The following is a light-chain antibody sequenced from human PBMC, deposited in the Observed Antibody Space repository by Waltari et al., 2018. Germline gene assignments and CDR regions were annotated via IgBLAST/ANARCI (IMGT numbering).Light chain of an antibody. CDR2: GAS. CDR3: QQYNNWWS. V-gene: IGKV3-15*01. CDR1: QSVSTR. J-gene: IGKJ1*01. Sequence: EVVMTQSPATLSVSPGERVALSCRASQSVSTRLAWYQQKPGQAPRLLIHGASTRATGVPARFSGSGSGTEFTLAISGLQSEDSASYYCQQYNNWWSFGQGTKVEI.